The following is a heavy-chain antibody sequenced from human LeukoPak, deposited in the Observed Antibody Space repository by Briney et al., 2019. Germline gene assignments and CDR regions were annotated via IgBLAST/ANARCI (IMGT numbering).Heavy chain of an antibody. V-gene: IGHV5-51*01. Sequence: GESLKISCKGSGYSFTSYWIGWVRQMPGKGLEWMGIIYPGDSDTRYSPSFQGQVTISADKSISTAYLQWSSLKASDTAMYYCAGHIVVVPAALDYYYMDVWGKGTTVTVSS. CDR2: IYPGDSDT. CDR3: AGHIVVVPAALDYYYMDV. D-gene: IGHD2-2*01. CDR1: GYSFTSYW. J-gene: IGHJ6*03.